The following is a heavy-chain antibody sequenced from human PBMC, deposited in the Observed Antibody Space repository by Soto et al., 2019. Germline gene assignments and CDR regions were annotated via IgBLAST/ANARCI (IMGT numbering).Heavy chain of an antibody. CDR2: ISYDGSNK. J-gene: IGHJ4*02. CDR3: AKDVMSQWLVPYYFDY. Sequence: GGSLRLSCAASGFTFSSYGMHWVRQAPGKGLEWVAVISYDGSNKYYADSVKGRFTISRDNSKNTLYLQMNSLRAEDTAVYYCAKDVMSQWLVPYYFDYWGQGTLVTVSS. D-gene: IGHD6-19*01. V-gene: IGHV3-30*18. CDR1: GFTFSSYG.